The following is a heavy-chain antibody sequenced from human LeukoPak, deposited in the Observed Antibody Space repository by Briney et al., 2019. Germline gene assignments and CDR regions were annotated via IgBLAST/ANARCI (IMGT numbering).Heavy chain of an antibody. J-gene: IGHJ4*02. Sequence: QPGGSLRLSCAASGFTFSTASLHWVRQAPGRGLEWVSAFDTGFGTYYPDSLKGRFSISRDNSKNTLFLQMNSLRAEDTAVYYCARSSCWWSLDYWGQGTLVTVSS. D-gene: IGHD2-8*02. CDR2: FDTGFGT. CDR1: GFTFSTAS. CDR3: ARSSCWWSLDY. V-gene: IGHV3-23*01.